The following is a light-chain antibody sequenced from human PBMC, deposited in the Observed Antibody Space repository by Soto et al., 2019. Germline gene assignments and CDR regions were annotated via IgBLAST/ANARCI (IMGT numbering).Light chain of an antibody. CDR1: QNISSY. CDR2: AAS. CDR3: QQSNSIPPP. Sequence: DIQMTQSPSSLSASVGDRVTITCQASQNISSYLNWYQQKPGKAPKLLIYAASSLQTGVPSRFSGSGSVTDFILTISSLQPEDFATYYCQQSNSIPPPSGQGTHWRL. V-gene: IGKV1-39*01. J-gene: IGKJ5*01.